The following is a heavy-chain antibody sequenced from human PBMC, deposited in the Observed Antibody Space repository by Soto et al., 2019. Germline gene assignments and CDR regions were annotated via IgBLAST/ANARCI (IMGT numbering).Heavy chain of an antibody. CDR1: GGTLSCYS. V-gene: IGHV1-69*06. CDR2: IIPIFGTA. D-gene: IGHD3-16*01. Sequence: SVKVSCKDSGGTLSCYSISWVRQAPGQGLEWMGGIIPIFGTANYAQKFQGRVTITADKSTSTAYMELSSLRSEDTAVYYCASGGGGTTSVYYYYGMDVWGQGTTVTVSS. CDR3: ASGGGGTTSVYYYYGMDV. J-gene: IGHJ6*02.